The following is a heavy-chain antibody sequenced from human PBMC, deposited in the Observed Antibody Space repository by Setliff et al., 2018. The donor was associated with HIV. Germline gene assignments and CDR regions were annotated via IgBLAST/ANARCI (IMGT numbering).Heavy chain of an antibody. J-gene: IGHJ4*02. CDR1: GYTFTSYG. D-gene: IGHD2-2*01. CDR2: SSAYNGNT. V-gene: IGHV1-18*01. Sequence: ASVKVSCKASGYTFTSYGISWVRQAPGQGLEWMGWSSAYNGNTNYAQKLQGRVTMTTDTSTSTAYMELRSLRSDDTAVYYCARGPPIVVVPAALLTFDYWGQGTLVTVSS. CDR3: ARGPPIVVVPAALLTFDY.